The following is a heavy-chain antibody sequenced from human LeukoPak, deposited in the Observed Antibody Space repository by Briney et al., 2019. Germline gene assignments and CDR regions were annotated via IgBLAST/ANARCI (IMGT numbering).Heavy chain of an antibody. CDR3: AKRGIAVAGIEVY. CDR2: ITGSGGST. Sequence: AGGSLRLSCAASGFTVSSNYMSWVRQAPGKGLEWVSAITGSGGSTYYADSVKGRFTISRDNSKNTLYLQMNSLRAEDTAVYYCAKRGIAVAGIEVYWGQGTLVTVSS. J-gene: IGHJ4*02. D-gene: IGHD6-19*01. CDR1: GFTVSSNY. V-gene: IGHV3-23*01.